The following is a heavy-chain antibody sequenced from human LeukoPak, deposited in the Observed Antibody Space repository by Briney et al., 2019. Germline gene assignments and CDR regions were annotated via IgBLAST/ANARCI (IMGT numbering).Heavy chain of an antibody. J-gene: IGHJ5*02. CDR1: GGSISSSSYY. CDR2: IYYSGST. D-gene: IGHD1-26*01. CDR3: ARVSRGDWFDP. Sequence: SETLSLTCTVSGGSISSSSYYWGWIRQPPGKGLEWIGSIYYSGSTYYNPSLKSRVTISVDTSKNQFSLKLSSVTAADTAVYYCARVSRGDWFDPWGQGPRSPSPQ. V-gene: IGHV4-39*07.